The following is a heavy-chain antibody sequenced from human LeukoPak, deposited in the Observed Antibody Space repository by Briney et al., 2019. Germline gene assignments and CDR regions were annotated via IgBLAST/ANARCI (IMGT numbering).Heavy chain of an antibody. Sequence: GGSLRLSCAASGFTFDDYAMYWVRQAPGKGLEWVSGISWNSGSIGYADSVKGRFAISRDNAKNSLYLQMNSLRAEDTALYYCAKAIRGYFYYHGMDVWGQGTTVTVSS. D-gene: IGHD3-3*01. CDR3: AKAIRGYFYYHGMDV. CDR2: ISWNSGSI. V-gene: IGHV3-9*01. J-gene: IGHJ6*02. CDR1: GFTFDDYA.